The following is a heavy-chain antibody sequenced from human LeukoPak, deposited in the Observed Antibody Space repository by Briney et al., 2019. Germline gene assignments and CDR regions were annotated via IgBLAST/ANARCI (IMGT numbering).Heavy chain of an antibody. J-gene: IGHJ6*03. D-gene: IGHD2-2*01. CDR2: INHSGST. CDR1: GGSMSNIYY. Sequence: PSETLSLTCNVSGGSMSNIYYWGWIRQPPGKGLEWIGEINHSGSTNYNPSLKSRVTISVDTSKNQFSLKLSSVTAADTAVYYCARPGYHYYYYYMDVWGKGTTVTVSS. CDR3: ARPGYHYYYYYMDV. V-gene: IGHV4-34*01.